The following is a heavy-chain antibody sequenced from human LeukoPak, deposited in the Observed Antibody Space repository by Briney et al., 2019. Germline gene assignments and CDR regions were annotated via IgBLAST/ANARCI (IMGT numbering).Heavy chain of an antibody. V-gene: IGHV1-8*01. CDR2: MNPNSGNT. D-gene: IGHD3-3*01. J-gene: IGHJ6*03. Sequence: ASVKVSCKASGYTFTSYDINWVRQATGQGLEWMGWMNPNSGNTGYAQKFQGRVTMTRNTSISTAYMELSSLRSEDTAVYYCARGHRGYDVWSGYAGDYYYMDVWGKGTTVTVSS. CDR1: GYTFTSYD. CDR3: ARGHRGYDVWSGYAGDYYYMDV.